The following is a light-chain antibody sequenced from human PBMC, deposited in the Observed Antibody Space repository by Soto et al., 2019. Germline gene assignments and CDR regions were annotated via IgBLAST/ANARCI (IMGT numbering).Light chain of an antibody. Sequence: IVMTQTPLSSAVMLGQPASISCRSSQSLEDSDGNSYLSWLHQRPGQPPRLLIYKISNRLSGVPDRFSGSGAGNVFTLRISRVEADDVGLYYCMQATQFPWTFGQGTRVEIK. CDR3: MQATQFPWT. V-gene: IGKV2-24*01. CDR1: QSLEDSDGNSY. CDR2: KIS. J-gene: IGKJ1*01.